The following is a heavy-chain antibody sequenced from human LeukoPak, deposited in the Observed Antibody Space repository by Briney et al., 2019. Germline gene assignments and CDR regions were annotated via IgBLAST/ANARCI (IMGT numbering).Heavy chain of an antibody. V-gene: IGHV1-8*01. D-gene: IGHD3-22*01. J-gene: IGHJ5*02. CDR1: GYTFTSYD. CDR3: ARCENYYDSSGYYSGNWFDP. Sequence: ASVKVSCKASGYTFTSYDINWVRQAPGQGLEWMGWMNPNSGNTGNAQKFQGRVTMTSNPSISTAYMELSSLRSEDTAVYYCARCENYYDSSGYYSGNWFDPWGQGTLVTVSS. CDR2: MNPNSGNT.